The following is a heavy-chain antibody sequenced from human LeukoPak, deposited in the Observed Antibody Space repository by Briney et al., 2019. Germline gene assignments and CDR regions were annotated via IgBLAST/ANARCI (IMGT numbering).Heavy chain of an antibody. CDR2: IWYDGSNK. CDR3: ARGLGIDTFDI. Sequence: GGSLRLSCAASGFTLSSYGMHWVRQAPGKGLEWVAVIWYDGSNKYYADSVKGRFPISRDNSKNTLYLQMNSLRAEDTAVYYCARGLGIDTFDIWGQGTMVTVSS. J-gene: IGHJ3*02. D-gene: IGHD7-27*01. CDR1: GFTLSSYG. V-gene: IGHV3-33*01.